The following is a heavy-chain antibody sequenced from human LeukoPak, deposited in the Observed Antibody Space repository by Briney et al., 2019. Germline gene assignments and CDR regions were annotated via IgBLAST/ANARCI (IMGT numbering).Heavy chain of an antibody. CDR1: GFTFSSYG. V-gene: IGHV3-30*02. D-gene: IGHD3-22*01. J-gene: IGHJ4*02. CDR3: AKEREYYYDSSGHCYFDY. CDR2: IRYDGSNK. Sequence: AGGSLRLSCAASGFTFSSYGMHWVRQAPGKGLEWVAFIRYDGSNKYYADSVKGRFTISRDNSKNTLYLQMNSLRAEDTAVYYCAKEREYYYDSSGHCYFDYWGQGTLVTVSS.